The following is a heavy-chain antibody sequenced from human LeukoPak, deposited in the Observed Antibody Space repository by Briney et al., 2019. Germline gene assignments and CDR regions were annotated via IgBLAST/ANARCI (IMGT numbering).Heavy chain of an antibody. CDR2: MSYDGSNK. CDR1: GFTFSSYA. CDR3: IGVIPHLGAFDI. Sequence: HPGGSLRLSCAASGFTFSSYAMHWVRQAPGKGLEWVAVMSYDGSNKYYADSVKGRFTISRDNSKNTLYLQMNSLRAEDTAVYYCIGVIPHLGAFDIWGQGTMVTVSS. J-gene: IGHJ3*02. D-gene: IGHD3-22*01. V-gene: IGHV3-30-3*01.